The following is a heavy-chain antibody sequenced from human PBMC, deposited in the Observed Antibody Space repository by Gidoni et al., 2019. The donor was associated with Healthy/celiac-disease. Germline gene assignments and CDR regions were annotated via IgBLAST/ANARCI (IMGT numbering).Heavy chain of an antibody. CDR2: IKQDGSEK. CDR1: AFTFSSYW. CDR3: ARDSGYDPGFDP. J-gene: IGHJ5*02. Sequence: EVQLVESGGGLVQPGGSLRLPCAASAFTFSSYWMSWVRKAPGKGREGVANIKQDGSEKYYVDSVKGRFTISRDNAKNSLYLQMNSLRAEDTAVYYCARDSGYDPGFDPWGQGTLVTVSS. V-gene: IGHV3-7*03. D-gene: IGHD5-12*01.